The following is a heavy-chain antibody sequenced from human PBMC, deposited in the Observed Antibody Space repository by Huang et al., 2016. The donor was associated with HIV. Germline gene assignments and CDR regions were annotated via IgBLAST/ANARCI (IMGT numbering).Heavy chain of an antibody. J-gene: IGHJ4*02. D-gene: IGHD3-16*01. CDR2: IIPLSRAP. CDR3: AMSLRYQYDSRSYWGRYFDY. V-gene: IGHV1-69*01. Sequence: ASGGSFSDQIISWVRQAPGQRFEWMGGIIPLSRAPAYSQEFKGRVTMTADESTATIYMELNSLTSEDTAVYYCAMSLRYQYDSRSYWGRYFDYWGQGTLVTVSS. CDR1: GGSFSDQI.